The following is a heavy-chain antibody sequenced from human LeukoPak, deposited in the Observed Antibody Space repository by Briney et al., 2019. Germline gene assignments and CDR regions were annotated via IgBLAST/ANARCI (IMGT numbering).Heavy chain of an antibody. D-gene: IGHD2-8*01. CDR2: ISYDGSNK. Sequence: PGRSLRLSCAASGFTFSNYGMHWVRQAPGKGLEWVAVISYDGSNKYYADSVEGRFTISRDNSKNTLYLQMNSLRAEDTAVYYCAKRDTNGRYYFDYWGQGALVTVSS. V-gene: IGHV3-30*18. CDR1: GFTFSNYG. J-gene: IGHJ4*02. CDR3: AKRDTNGRYYFDY.